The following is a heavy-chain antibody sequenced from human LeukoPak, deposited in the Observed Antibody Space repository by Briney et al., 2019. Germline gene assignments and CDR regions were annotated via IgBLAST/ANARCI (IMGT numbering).Heavy chain of an antibody. D-gene: IGHD6-19*01. Sequence: SETLSLTCTVSGGSISSSSYYWGWIRQPPGKGLEWIGSIYYSGSTYYNPSLKSRVTISVDTSKNQFSLKLSSVTAADTAVYYWAGLGRIDAFDILGQGTMGTGSS. J-gene: IGHJ3*02. CDR2: IYYSGST. V-gene: IGHV4-39*01. CDR3: AGLGRIDAFDI. CDR1: GGSISSSSYY.